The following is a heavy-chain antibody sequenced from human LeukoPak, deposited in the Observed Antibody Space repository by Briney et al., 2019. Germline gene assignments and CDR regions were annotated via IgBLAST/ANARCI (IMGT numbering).Heavy chain of an antibody. CDR3: ARGGDGYNPFDY. V-gene: IGHV4-38-2*02. CDR2: IYHSGST. Sequence: SETLSLTCTVSGYSISSGYYWGWIRQPPGKGLEWIGSIYHSGSTYYNPSLKSRATISVDTSKNQFSLKLSSVTAADTAVYYCARGGDGYNPFDYWGQGTLVTVSS. D-gene: IGHD5-24*01. J-gene: IGHJ4*02. CDR1: GYSISSGYY.